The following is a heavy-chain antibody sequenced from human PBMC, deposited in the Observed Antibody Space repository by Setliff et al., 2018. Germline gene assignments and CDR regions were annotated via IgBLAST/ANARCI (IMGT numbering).Heavy chain of an antibody. J-gene: IGHJ4*02. CDR2: NFYSGRT. CDR3: ARLPNYVCGSPVDY. CDR1: GSSITNINYY. D-gene: IGHD3-16*01. V-gene: IGHV4-39*01. Sequence: PSETLSLTCTVSGSSITNINYYWGLIRQPPGKGLEWIGSNFYSGRTFYNPSLKSRVTISVDTSKIQFSLTLSSGTAADTAVYYCARLPNYVCGSPVDYWGQGTLVTVSS.